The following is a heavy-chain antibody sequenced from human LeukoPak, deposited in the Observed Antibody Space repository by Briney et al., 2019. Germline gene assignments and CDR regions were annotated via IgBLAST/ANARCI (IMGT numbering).Heavy chain of an antibody. V-gene: IGHV3-23*01. Sequence: PGGSLRLSCAASGFTFSSYAMSWVRQAPGKGLEWASAISGSGGSTYYADSVKGRFTISRDNSKNTLYLQMNSLRAEDTAVYYCAKRYLYCSSTSCYWSGMDVWGQGTAVTVSS. J-gene: IGHJ6*02. CDR3: AKRYLYCSSTSCYWSGMDV. CDR2: ISGSGGST. CDR1: GFTFSSYA. D-gene: IGHD2-2*01.